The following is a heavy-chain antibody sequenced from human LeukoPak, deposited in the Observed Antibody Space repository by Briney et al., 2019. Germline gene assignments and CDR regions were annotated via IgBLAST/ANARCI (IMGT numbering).Heavy chain of an antibody. CDR3: ARVQGGGYCSSTSCYNWFDP. CDR2: IYHNGNT. Sequence: SETLSLTCTVSTYSISSGYYWGWIRQPPGKGLEWIGNIYHNGNTYYNPSLKSRVTISVDTSKNQFSLKLSSVTAADTAVYYCARVQGGGYCSSTSCYNWFDPWGQGTLVTVSS. V-gene: IGHV4-38-2*02. D-gene: IGHD2-2*01. J-gene: IGHJ5*02. CDR1: TYSISSGYY.